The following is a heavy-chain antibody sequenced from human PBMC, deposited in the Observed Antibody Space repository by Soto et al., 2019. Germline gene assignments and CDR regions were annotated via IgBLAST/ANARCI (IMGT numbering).Heavy chain of an antibody. CDR3: ARQGGYDSSGYPNDAFDI. J-gene: IGHJ3*02. V-gene: IGHV5-51*01. CDR2: IYPGDSDT. D-gene: IGHD3-22*01. CDR1: GYSFTSYW. Sequence: GESLKISCKGSGYSFTSYWIGWVRQMPGKGLEWMGIIYPGDSDTRYSPSFQGQVTISADKSISTAYLQWSSLKASDTAMYYCARQGGYDSSGYPNDAFDIWGQGTMVTVSS.